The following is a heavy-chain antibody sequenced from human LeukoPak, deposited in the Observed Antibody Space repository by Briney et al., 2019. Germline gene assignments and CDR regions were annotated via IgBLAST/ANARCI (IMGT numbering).Heavy chain of an antibody. CDR2: ISSSGSTI. D-gene: IGHD5-12*01. CDR3: AREEYSGYDTALFDY. Sequence: PGGSLRLSCAVSGFRVSDYYMSWVRQAPGKGLEWVSYISSSGSTIYYADSVKGRFTISRDNAKNSLYLQMNSLRAEDTAVYYCAREEYSGYDTALFDYWGQGTLVTVSS. J-gene: IGHJ4*02. V-gene: IGHV3-11*04. CDR1: GFRVSDYY.